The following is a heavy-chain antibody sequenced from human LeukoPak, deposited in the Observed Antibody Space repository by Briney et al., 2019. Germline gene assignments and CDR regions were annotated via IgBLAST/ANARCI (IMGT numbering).Heavy chain of an antibody. J-gene: IGHJ5*02. CDR2: ISAYNGNT. CDR1: GYTFTSYG. D-gene: IGHD3-9*01. Sequence: GASVKVSCKASGYTFTSYGISWVRQAPGQGLEWMGWISAYNGNTNYAQKLQGRVTMTTDTSTSTAYMELRSLRSDDTAVYYCARDRYLTGRKGFDPWGQGTLVTVSS. CDR3: ARDRYLTGRKGFDP. V-gene: IGHV1-18*01.